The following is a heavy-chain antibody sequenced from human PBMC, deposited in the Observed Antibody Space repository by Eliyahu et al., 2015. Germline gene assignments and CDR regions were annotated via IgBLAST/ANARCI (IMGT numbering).Heavy chain of an antibody. V-gene: IGHV4-34*01. CDR3: ARQQQLASYFDY. CDR2: INHGGNT. CDR1: GGSFSDYY. Sequence: QVQLEQWGAGLLKPSETLSLTCAVXGGSFSDYYWSWIRQPPGKGLEWLGEINHGGNTTYNPSLKSRVTMSVDTSKNQFSLQLTSVTAADTAVYYCARQQQLASYFDYWGQGTLVTVSP. J-gene: IGHJ4*02. D-gene: IGHD6-13*01.